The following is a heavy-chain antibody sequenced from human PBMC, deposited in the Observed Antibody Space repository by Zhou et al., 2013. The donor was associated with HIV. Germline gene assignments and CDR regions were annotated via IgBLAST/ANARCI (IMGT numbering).Heavy chain of an antibody. D-gene: IGHD1-26*01. CDR1: GGTFSSYA. J-gene: IGHJ5*02. CDR2: IIPILGIA. V-gene: IGHV1-69*04. CDR3: ASAMPESIVGATTWFDP. Sequence: QVQLVQSGAEVKKPGSSVKVSCKASGGTFSSYAISWVRQAPGQGLEWMGRIIPILGIANYAQKFQGRVTITADKSTSTAYMELSSLRSEDTAVYYCASAMPESIVGATTWFDPWGQGTLVTVSS.